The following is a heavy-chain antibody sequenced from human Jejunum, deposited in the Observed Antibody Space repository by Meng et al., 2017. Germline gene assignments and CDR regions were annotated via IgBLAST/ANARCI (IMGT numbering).Heavy chain of an antibody. V-gene: IGHV1-8*01. CDR3: ARGVGDLGDY. CDR2: VSPSSGNT. D-gene: IGHD3-16*01. J-gene: IGHJ4*02. Sequence: QVQLVQSGAEMNAPGASMKVSCKASGYTFTTYDINWVRQATGQGLEWMGWVSPSSGNTRYAQKFQGRVTMTRDTSISTVYMELTSLKSDDTAVYYCARGVGDLGDYWGQGTLVTVSS. CDR1: GYTFTTYD.